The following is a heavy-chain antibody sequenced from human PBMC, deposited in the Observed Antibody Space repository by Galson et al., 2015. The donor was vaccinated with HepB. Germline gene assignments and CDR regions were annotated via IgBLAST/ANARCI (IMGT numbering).Heavy chain of an antibody. CDR1: GFSFSSYG. V-gene: IGHV3-30*18. Sequence: SLRLSCAASGFSFSSYGMHWIRQAPGKGLEWVAFISYDAIKKYYPDSVKGRFTTSRDNSKNTLFLHMNSLRVEDTAVYYCAKAHYRGGFDLDAGRIDYWGQGTLVTVSS. CDR2: ISYDAIKK. J-gene: IGHJ4*02. CDR3: AKAHYRGGFDLDAGRIDY. D-gene: IGHD3-10*01.